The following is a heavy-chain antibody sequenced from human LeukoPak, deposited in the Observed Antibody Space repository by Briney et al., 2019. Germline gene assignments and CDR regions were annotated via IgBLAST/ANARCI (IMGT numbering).Heavy chain of an antibody. CDR3: ARDLGVTIFGLSNGMHV. CDR1: GGSISSYY. Sequence: PSETLSLTCTVSGGSISSYYWSWIRQPAGKGLEWIGRIYTSGSTNYNPSLKSRVTMSVDTSKNQFSLKLSSVTAADTAVYYCARDLGVTIFGLSNGMHVWGQGTTVTVSS. J-gene: IGHJ6*02. V-gene: IGHV4-4*07. D-gene: IGHD3-3*01. CDR2: IYTSGST.